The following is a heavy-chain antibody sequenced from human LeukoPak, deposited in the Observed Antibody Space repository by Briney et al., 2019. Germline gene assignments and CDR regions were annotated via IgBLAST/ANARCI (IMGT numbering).Heavy chain of an antibody. J-gene: IGHJ4*02. Sequence: GGSLRLSCAAAGFTVSSNCMSWVRQAPGKWLEWVSVIYSGGSTYYADSVKGRFTISRDNSKNTLYLQMNSLRAEDTAVYYCARVRTGYDSSGYPIDYWGQGTLVTVSS. V-gene: IGHV3-66*02. CDR2: IYSGGST. CDR3: ARVRTGYDSSGYPIDY. CDR1: GFTVSSNC. D-gene: IGHD3-22*01.